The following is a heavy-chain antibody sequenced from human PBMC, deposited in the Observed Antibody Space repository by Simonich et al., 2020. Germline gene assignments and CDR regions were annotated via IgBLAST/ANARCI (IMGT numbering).Heavy chain of an antibody. V-gene: IGHV4-59*08. CDR2: IYYSGST. D-gene: IGHD1-26*01. CDR1: GGSISSYY. Sequence: QVQLQESGPGLVKPSETLSLTCTVSGGSISSYYWSWIRQPPGKGLEWIGYIYYSGSTNYNPSLKGRVTRSVDTSKNQFSLKLSSVTAADTAVYYCARSLGYYYYYYGMDVWGQGTTVTVSS. J-gene: IGHJ6*02. CDR3: ARSLGYYYYYYGMDV.